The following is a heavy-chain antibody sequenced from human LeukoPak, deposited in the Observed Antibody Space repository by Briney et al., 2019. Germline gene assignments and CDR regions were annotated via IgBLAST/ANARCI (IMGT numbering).Heavy chain of an antibody. V-gene: IGHV3-33*01. D-gene: IGHD3-10*01. CDR3: AREGYYGSGSPPSLYFDY. CDR1: GFTFSTYG. Sequence: GRSLRLSCAASGFTFSTYGMHWVRQTPGKGLEWVAVIWSDGSNKYYADSVKGRFTISRDNSRNTLYLQMNSLRPEDTAIYYCAREGYYGSGSPPSLYFDYWGQGALVTVSS. J-gene: IGHJ4*02. CDR2: IWSDGSNK.